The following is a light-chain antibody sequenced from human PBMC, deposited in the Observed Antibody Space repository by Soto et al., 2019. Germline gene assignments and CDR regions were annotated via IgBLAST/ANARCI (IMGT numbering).Light chain of an antibody. J-gene: IGLJ1*01. V-gene: IGLV2-14*01. CDR3: SSYTSGSTYV. CDR1: SSDVGGYNC. CDR2: DVN. Sequence: QLVLTQPASVSGSPGQSIAISCTGTSSDVGGYNCVSWYQQHPGKAPKLMIYDVNNRPSGVSDRFSGSKSGNTASLTISGLQAEDEADYYCSSYTSGSTYVFGTGTKVTVL.